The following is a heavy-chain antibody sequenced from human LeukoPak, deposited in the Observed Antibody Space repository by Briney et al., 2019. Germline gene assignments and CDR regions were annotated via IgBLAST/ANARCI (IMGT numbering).Heavy chain of an antibody. CDR2: SRSKANSYAT. V-gene: IGHV3-73*01. Sequence: GGSLRLSCAASGFTFSGSAMHWVRQASGKGLEWVGRSRSKANSYATAYAASVKGRFTISRDDSKNTAYLQMNSLKTEDTAVYYCTRLVGDSSGYYGDYWGQGTLVTVSS. CDR3: TRLVGDSSGYYGDY. CDR1: GFTFSGSA. D-gene: IGHD3-22*01. J-gene: IGHJ4*02.